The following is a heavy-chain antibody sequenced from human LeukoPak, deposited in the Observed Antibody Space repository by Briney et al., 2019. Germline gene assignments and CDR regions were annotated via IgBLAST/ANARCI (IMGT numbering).Heavy chain of an antibody. CDR1: GGSISSGGYY. D-gene: IGHD1-26*01. CDR2: IYYSGST. V-gene: IGHV4-31*03. J-gene: IGHJ3*02. CDR3: ARVFSGSYSNDAFDI. Sequence: SETLSLTCTVSGGSISSGGYYWSWIRQHPGKGLEWIGYIYYSGSTYYNPSLKSRVTISVDTSKNQFSLKLSSVTAADMAVYYCARVFSGSYSNDAFDIWGQGTMVTVSS.